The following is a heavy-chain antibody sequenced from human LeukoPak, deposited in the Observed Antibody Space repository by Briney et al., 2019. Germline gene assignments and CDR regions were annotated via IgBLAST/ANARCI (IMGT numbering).Heavy chain of an antibody. J-gene: IGHJ4*02. CDR3: AKATRKRTSVRYYGSGSYYPYYFDY. D-gene: IGHD3-10*01. CDR1: GFTFSSYA. Sequence: GGSLRLSCAASGFTFSSYAMSWVRQAPGKGLEWVSAISGSGGSTYYADSVKGRFTISRDNSKNTLYLQMNSLRAEDTAVYYCAKATRKRTSVRYYGSGSYYPYYFDYWGQGTLVTVSS. CDR2: ISGSGGST. V-gene: IGHV3-23*01.